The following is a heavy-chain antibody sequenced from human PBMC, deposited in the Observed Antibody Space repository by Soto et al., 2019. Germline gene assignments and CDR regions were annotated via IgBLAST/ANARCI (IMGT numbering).Heavy chain of an antibody. Sequence: QVQLQESGPGLVKSAETLSLTCTVSGGSISSRSFFWGGIRQPPGRGLEWIGSIYYSRSTYYNPSLKSRVTISADTSKNQFSLQLRSVTAADTAVYYCARLYGSGYYSPDYWGQGTLVTVSS. CDR1: GGSISSRSFF. J-gene: IGHJ4*02. V-gene: IGHV4-39*01. CDR2: IYYSRST. CDR3: ARLYGSGYYSPDY. D-gene: IGHD3-22*01.